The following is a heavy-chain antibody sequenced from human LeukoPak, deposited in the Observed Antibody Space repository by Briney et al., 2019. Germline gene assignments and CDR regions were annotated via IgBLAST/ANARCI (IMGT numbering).Heavy chain of an antibody. CDR1: GYTLTELS. CDR3: ATTYYDSSGYYPTYYFDY. CDR2: FDPEDGET. D-gene: IGHD3-22*01. Sequence: ASVKVSCKVSGYTLTELSMHWVRQAPGKGLEWMGGFDPEDGETNYAQKFQGRVTMTEDTSTDTAYMELSSLRSEDTAVYYCATTYYDSSGYYPTYYFDYWGQGTLVTVSS. J-gene: IGHJ4*02. V-gene: IGHV1-24*01.